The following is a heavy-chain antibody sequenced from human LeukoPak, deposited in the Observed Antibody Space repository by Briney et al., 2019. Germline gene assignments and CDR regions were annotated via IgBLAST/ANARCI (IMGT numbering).Heavy chain of an antibody. CDR2: INHSGST. CDR3: ARSQDVDVVTTHRPFDI. J-gene: IGHJ3*02. CDR1: GGSISSTNW. D-gene: IGHD5-12*01. V-gene: IGHV4-4*03. Sequence: PETLSLTCAVSGGSISSTNWWNWVRQPPGKGLEWVGEINHSGSTSYNPSLKSRVTISVDKSKNQFSLKLNSVTAADTALYYCARSQDVDVVTTHRPFDIWGQGTVVTVSS.